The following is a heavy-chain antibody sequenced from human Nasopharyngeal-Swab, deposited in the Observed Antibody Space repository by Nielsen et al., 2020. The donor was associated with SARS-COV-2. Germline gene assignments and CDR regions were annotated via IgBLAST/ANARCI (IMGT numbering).Heavy chain of an antibody. Sequence: ASVKVSCKASGYTFTGYYMHWVRQAPGQGLEWMGRINPNSGGTNYAQKFQGRVTMTRDTSISTAYMELSSLRSEDTAVYYCVYGSGSYYNLYYWGQGTLVTVSS. CDR3: VYGSGSYYNLYY. D-gene: IGHD3-10*01. V-gene: IGHV1-2*06. J-gene: IGHJ4*02. CDR2: INPNSGGT. CDR1: GYTFTGYY.